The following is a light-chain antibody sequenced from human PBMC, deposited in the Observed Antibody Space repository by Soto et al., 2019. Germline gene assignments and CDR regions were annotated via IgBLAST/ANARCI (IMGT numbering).Light chain of an antibody. V-gene: IGLV2-23*02. J-gene: IGLJ2*01. Sequence: QSALTQPASVSGSPGQSITISCTGTSSDVGYYNLVSWYQQHPGKAPKLIISEVSERPSGVSARFSGSKSGNTASLTISGLQAEDEADYYCCSYAGVRTVIFGRGTKLTVL. CDR1: SSDVGYYNL. CDR2: EVS. CDR3: CSYAGVRTVI.